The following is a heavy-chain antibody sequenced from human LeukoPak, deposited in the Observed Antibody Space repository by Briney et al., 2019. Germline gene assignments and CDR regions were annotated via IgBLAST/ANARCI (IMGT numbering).Heavy chain of an antibody. D-gene: IGHD3-10*01. CDR3: TKPRGYGSGTYYDY. J-gene: IGHJ4*02. CDR1: GFTFSGSA. CDR2: IRSKTNNYAT. Sequence: GGSLSLSCVASGFTFSGSAIHWVRQASGKGLESVGHIRSKTNNYATAYAASVKGRFTISRGDSKNTAYLQMSSLKTEDTAIYYCTKPRGYGSGTYYDYWGQGTLVTVSS. V-gene: IGHV3-73*01.